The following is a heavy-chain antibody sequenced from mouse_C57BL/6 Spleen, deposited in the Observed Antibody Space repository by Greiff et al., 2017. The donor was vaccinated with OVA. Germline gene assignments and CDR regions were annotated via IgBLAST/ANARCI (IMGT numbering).Heavy chain of an antibody. CDR1: GFTFSSYG. J-gene: IGHJ4*01. CDR3: ERYNNECMDY. V-gene: IGHV5-6*02. Sequence: EVMLVESGADLVKPGGSLKLSCAASGFTFSSYGMSWVRQTPDKRLEWVATISSGGSYTYYPDNVKGRFTISRDNAKNTLYLQMSSLKSEDKAMYYCERYNNECMDYWGQGTSVTVSS. D-gene: IGHD1-3*01. CDR2: ISSGGSYT.